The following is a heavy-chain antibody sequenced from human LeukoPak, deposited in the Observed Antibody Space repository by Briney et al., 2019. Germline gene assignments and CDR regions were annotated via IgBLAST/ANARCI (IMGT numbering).Heavy chain of an antibody. CDR3: ARDFGPPDYIDY. Sequence: GRSLRLSCAASGFTFSSYGMHWVRQAPGKGLEWVSVIYSGGSTYYADSVKGRFTISRDNSKNTLYLQMNSLRAEDTAVYYCARDFGPPDYIDYWGQGTPVTVSS. CDR1: GFTFSSYG. D-gene: IGHD3-16*01. J-gene: IGHJ4*02. V-gene: IGHV3-53*01. CDR2: IYSGGST.